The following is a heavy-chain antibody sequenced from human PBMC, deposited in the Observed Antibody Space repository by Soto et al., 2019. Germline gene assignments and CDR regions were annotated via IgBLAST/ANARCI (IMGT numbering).Heavy chain of an antibody. CDR3: ARDRLEFLRETYYYGMDV. J-gene: IGHJ6*02. D-gene: IGHD3-10*01. V-gene: IGHV4-31*03. CDR2: IYYSGST. CDR1: GGSISSGGYY. Sequence: QVQLQESGPGLVKPSQTLSLTCTVSGGSISSGGYYWSWIRQHPGKGLEWIGYIYYSGSTYYNPSLKSRVTISVDTSKNQFSLKLSSVTDADAAVYYCARDRLEFLRETYYYGMDVWGQGTTVTVSS.